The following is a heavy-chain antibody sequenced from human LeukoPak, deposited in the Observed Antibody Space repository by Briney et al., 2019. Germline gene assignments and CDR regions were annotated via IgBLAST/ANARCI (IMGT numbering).Heavy chain of an antibody. J-gene: IGHJ4*02. D-gene: IGHD5-24*01. CDR3: AKTTSGRWLQL. CDR1: GFTFDDYP. Sequence: GRSLRLSCAASGFTFDDYPMHWVRQAPGKGLEWVSAISGSGGSTYYADAVKGRVTISRDNSKNTLYLQMNSLRAEDTAVYYCAKTTSGRWLQLWGQGTLVTVSS. CDR2: ISGSGGST. V-gene: IGHV3-23*01.